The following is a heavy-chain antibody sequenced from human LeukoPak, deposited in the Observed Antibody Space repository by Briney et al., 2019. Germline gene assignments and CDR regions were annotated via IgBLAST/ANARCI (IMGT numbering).Heavy chain of an antibody. J-gene: IGHJ4*02. CDR1: GYTFTSYG. CDR2: ISAYNGNT. Sequence: ASVKVSCKASGYTFTSYGISWVRQAPGQGLEWMGWISAYNGNTNYAQKLQGRVTMTTDTSTSTAYMELRSLRSDDTAVYYCARDLGDYYDSSGYYKGDPFDYWGQGTLVTASS. V-gene: IGHV1-18*01. D-gene: IGHD3-22*01. CDR3: ARDLGDYYDSSGYYKGDPFDY.